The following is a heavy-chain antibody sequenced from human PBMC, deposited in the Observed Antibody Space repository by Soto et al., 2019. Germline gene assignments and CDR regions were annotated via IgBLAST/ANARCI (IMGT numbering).Heavy chain of an antibody. V-gene: IGHV3-7*05. Sequence: PGGSLRLSCAASGFTFSSYWMSWVRQAPGKGLEWVANIKQDGSEKYYVDSVKGRFTISRDNAKNSLYLQMNSLRAEDTAVYYCARDQGSEYSSSSVDYGMDVWGQGTTVTAP. J-gene: IGHJ6*02. CDR2: IKQDGSEK. D-gene: IGHD6-6*01. CDR3: ARDQGSEYSSSSVDYGMDV. CDR1: GFTFSSYW.